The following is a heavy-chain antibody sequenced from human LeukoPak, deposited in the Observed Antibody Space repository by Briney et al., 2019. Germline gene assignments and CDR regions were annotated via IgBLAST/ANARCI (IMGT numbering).Heavy chain of an antibody. CDR2: IKSKTDGGKT. J-gene: IGHJ2*01. D-gene: IGHD6-19*01. V-gene: IGHV3-15*01. CDR3: TTAPRAVAGQDAPRTGTLGDFDL. CDR1: GFTFSSAW. Sequence: GGSLRLSCAASGFTFSSAWMSWVRQAPGKGLEWVGRIKSKTDGGKTDYAAPVKGRFTISRDYSKNTLYLQMNSLKTEDTAVYYCTTAPRAVAGQDAPRTGTLGDFDLWGRGTLVTVSS.